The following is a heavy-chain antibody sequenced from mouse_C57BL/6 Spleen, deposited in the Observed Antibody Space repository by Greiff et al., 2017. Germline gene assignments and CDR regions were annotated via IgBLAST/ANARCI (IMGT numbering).Heavy chain of an antibody. V-gene: IGHV1-52*01. Sequence: QVQLQQPGAELVRPGSSVKLSCKASGYTFTSYWMHWVKQRPIQGLEWIGNIDPSDSETHYNQKFKDKATLTVDKSSSTAYMQLSSLTSEDSAVYYCARSFIPTNGIDYWGQGATLTVSS. J-gene: IGHJ2*01. CDR3: ARSFIPTNGIDY. D-gene: IGHD1-1*01. CDR1: GYTFTSYW. CDR2: IDPSDSET.